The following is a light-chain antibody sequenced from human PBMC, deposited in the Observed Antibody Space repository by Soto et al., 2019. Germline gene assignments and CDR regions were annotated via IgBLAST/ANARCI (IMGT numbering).Light chain of an antibody. CDR1: QGIGND. CDR3: LQDHNYPLT. CDR2: AAA. V-gene: IGKV1-6*02. J-gene: IGKJ4*01. Sequence: AIQMAQSPSSLSASVGDRVTITCRASQGIGNDVGWFQPKPGKAPKLLIYAAATLQTGVPSRFSGSRSGTDFILTISSLQPEDFATYYCLQDHNYPLTFGGGTKVDIK.